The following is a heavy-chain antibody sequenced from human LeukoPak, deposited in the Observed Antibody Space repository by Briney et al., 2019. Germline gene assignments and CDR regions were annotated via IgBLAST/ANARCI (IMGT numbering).Heavy chain of an antibody. CDR2: FDPEDGET. CDR3: AANLYDCSSTSCYFMSVAFDI. D-gene: IGHD2-2*01. CDR1: GYTLTELS. V-gene: IGHV1-24*01. Sequence: ASVKVSCKVSGYTLTELSMHWVRQAPGKGLEWMGGFDPEDGETIYAQKFQGRVTMTEDTSTDTAYMELSSLRSEDTAVYYCAANLYDCSSTSCYFMSVAFDIWGQGTMVTVSS. J-gene: IGHJ3*02.